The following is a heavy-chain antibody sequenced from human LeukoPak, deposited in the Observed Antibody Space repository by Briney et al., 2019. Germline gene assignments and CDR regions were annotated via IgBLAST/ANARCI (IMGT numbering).Heavy chain of an antibody. V-gene: IGHV3-11*04. CDR2: ISSSGSTI. J-gene: IGHJ4*02. Sequence: PGGSLRLSCAASGFTFSDYYMSWIRQAPGKGLEWVSYISSSGSTIYYADSMKGRFTISRDNAKNSLYLQMNSLRAEDTAVYYCARGFRRGYSYGYNFDYWGQGTLVTVSS. CDR1: GFTFSDYY. CDR3: ARGFRRGYSYGYNFDY. D-gene: IGHD5-18*01.